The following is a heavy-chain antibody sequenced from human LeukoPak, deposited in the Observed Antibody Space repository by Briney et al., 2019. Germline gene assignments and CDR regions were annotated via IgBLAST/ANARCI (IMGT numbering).Heavy chain of an antibody. CDR2: INPSGGST. Sequence: ASVKVSCKASGYTFTSYYMHWVRQAPGQGLEWMGIINPSGGSTSYAQRFQGRVTITADKSTSTAYMELSSLRSEDTAVYYCARSGSYYYYMDVWGKGTTVTVSS. V-gene: IGHV1-46*01. CDR1: GYTFTSYY. J-gene: IGHJ6*03. CDR3: ARSGSYYYYMDV. D-gene: IGHD6-25*01.